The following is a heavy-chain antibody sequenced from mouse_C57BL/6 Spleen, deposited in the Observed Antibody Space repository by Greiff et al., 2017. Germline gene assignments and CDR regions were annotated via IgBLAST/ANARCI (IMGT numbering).Heavy chain of an antibody. D-gene: IGHD2-3*01. V-gene: IGHV1-19*01. Sequence: VQLQQSGPVLVKPGASVKMSCKASGYTFTDYYMNWVKQSHGKSLEWIGVINPYNGGTSSNQKFKGKATLTVDKSSSTAYMELNSLTSEDSAVYYCARWDDGFPFAYWGQGTLVTVSA. J-gene: IGHJ3*01. CDR1: GYTFTDYY. CDR2: INPYNGGT. CDR3: ARWDDGFPFAY.